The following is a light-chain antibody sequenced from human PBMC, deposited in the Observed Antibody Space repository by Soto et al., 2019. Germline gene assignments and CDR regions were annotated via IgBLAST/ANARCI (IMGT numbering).Light chain of an antibody. CDR3: SSYAGSNTFV. J-gene: IGLJ1*01. Sequence: QSVLTQPPSASGSPGQSVTISCTGTSSDVGGYKFVSWYQQHPGKAPKLMIYDVNKRPSGVPDRFSGSKSGNTASLTVSGLQAEDEADYYCSSYAGSNTFVFGTGTKVTVL. CDR2: DVN. V-gene: IGLV2-8*01. CDR1: SSDVGGYKF.